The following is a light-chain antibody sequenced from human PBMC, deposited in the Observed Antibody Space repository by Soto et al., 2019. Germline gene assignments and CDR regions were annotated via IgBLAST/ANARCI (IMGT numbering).Light chain of an antibody. V-gene: IGLV1-51*01. CDR1: SSNIGNNY. J-gene: IGLJ1*01. CDR3: GTWDSSLSAEV. CDR2: DNN. Sequence: QSVLTQPPSVSAAPGQKVTISCSGSSSNIGNNYVSWYQQLPGTAPKLLLYDNNKRPSGIPDRFSGSKSGTSATLGITGLQTGDEAHYYCGTWDSSLSAEVFGTGTKLTVL.